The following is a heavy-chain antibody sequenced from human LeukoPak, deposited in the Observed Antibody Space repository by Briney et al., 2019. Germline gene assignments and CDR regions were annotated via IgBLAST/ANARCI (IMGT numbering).Heavy chain of an antibody. CDR1: GGSVSSGSYY. CDR3: AAGYSSGWLDY. V-gene: IGHV4-61*02. Sequence: PSETLSLTCTVSGGSVSSGSYYWSWIRQPAGKGLEWIGRIYTSGSTNYNPSLKSRVTISVDTSKNQFSLKLSSVTVADTAVYYCAAGYSSGWLDYWGQGTLVTVSS. J-gene: IGHJ4*02. CDR2: IYTSGST. D-gene: IGHD6-19*01.